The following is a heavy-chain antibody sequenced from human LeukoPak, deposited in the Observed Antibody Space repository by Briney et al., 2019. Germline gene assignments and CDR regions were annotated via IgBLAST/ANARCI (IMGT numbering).Heavy chain of an antibody. J-gene: IGHJ4*02. CDR3: ARGGVNIDY. V-gene: IGHV4-59*01. Sequence: SETLSLTCIVSGGSISSYYWSWIRQPPGKGLEWIGYIYYSGSTNYNPSLKSRVTISVDTSKNQFSLRLSSVTAADTAVYFCARGGVNIDYWGQGTLVTVSS. D-gene: IGHD3-10*01. CDR1: GGSISSYY. CDR2: IYYSGST.